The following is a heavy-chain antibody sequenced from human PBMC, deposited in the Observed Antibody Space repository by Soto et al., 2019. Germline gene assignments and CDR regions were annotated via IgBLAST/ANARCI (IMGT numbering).Heavy chain of an antibody. J-gene: IGHJ4*02. Sequence: ASVNVSCKASGYTFTIYGISWVRQAPGQRLEWMGWINAGNGNTKYSQKFQGRVTITRDTSASTAYMELSSLRSEDTAVYYCASESYGGEFDYWGQGTLVTVSS. CDR3: ASESYGGEFDY. CDR2: INAGNGNT. CDR1: GYTFTIYG. V-gene: IGHV1-3*01. D-gene: IGHD4-17*01.